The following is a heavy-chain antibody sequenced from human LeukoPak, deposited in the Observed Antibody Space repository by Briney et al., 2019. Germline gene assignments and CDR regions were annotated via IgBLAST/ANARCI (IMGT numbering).Heavy chain of an antibody. CDR2: IWDDGSEK. D-gene: IGHD6-19*01. CDR3: ATSYSTGWSRGYFDY. J-gene: IGHJ4*02. CDR1: GFNFRTHG. V-gene: IGHV3-33*01. Sequence: VGSLGLSCATSGFNFRTHGMHWVRQAPGKGLEWVAVIWDDGSEKYYAGFVEGRFAISRDNSKNTLYLPMNSLRTDNTAVYYCATSYSTGWSRGYFDYWGQGTLVTVSS.